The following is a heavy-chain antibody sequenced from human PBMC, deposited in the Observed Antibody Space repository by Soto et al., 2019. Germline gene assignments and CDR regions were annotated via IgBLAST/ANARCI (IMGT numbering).Heavy chain of an antibody. D-gene: IGHD6-19*01. J-gene: IGHJ6*03. Sequence: ASVKVSCKASGYTFTGYYMHWVRQAPGQGLEWMGWINPNSGGTNYAQKFQGWVTMTRDTSISTAYMELSRLRSDDTAVYYCARGRERSGWPPNPYYYYYMDVWGKGTTVTVSS. CDR2: INPNSGGT. CDR1: GYTFTGYY. CDR3: ARGRERSGWPPNPYYYYYMDV. V-gene: IGHV1-2*04.